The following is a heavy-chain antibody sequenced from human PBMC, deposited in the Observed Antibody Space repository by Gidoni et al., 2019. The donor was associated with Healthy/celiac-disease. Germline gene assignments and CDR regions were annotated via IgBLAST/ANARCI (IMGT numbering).Heavy chain of an antibody. D-gene: IGHD3-22*01. CDR3: AKGDYYDSSGYFVDP. CDR2: ISGSGGST. Sequence: TASGFTFSSYAMSWVRQAPGKGLEWVSAISGSGGSTYYADSVKGRFTISRDNSKNTLYLQMNSLRAEDTAVYYCAKGDYYDSSGYFVDPWGQGTLVTVSS. CDR1: GFTFSSYA. V-gene: IGHV3-23*01. J-gene: IGHJ5*02.